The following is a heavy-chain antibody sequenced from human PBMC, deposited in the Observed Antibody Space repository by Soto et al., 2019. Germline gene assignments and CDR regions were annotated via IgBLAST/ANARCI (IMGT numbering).Heavy chain of an antibody. CDR1: GFTFSSYP. CDR2: ISYDGSNK. CDR3: AIAGFRGYTFGSLDY. Sequence: GSLRLSCAASGFTFSSYPMHWVRQAPGKGLEWVALISYDGSNKYYADSVKGRFTITRDNSKNTLYLQMNSLRAEDTAVYYCAIAGFRGYTFGSLDYWGQGTLVTVSS. J-gene: IGHJ4*02. D-gene: IGHD5-18*01. V-gene: IGHV3-30-3*01.